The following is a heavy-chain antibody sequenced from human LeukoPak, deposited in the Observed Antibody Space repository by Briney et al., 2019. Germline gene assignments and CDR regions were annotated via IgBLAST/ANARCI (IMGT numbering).Heavy chain of an antibody. CDR1: GSNFPISW. D-gene: IGHD1-14*01. V-gene: IGHV5-51*01. Sequence: GESLKISWQVSGSNFPISWIAWVRHMLGKGLEWMGIIYPADADTRYNPSFQGHAPIPVDRATNTAYLQWTGRKASDTAISSCARRASESGKPTEFDNWGKGTLVTVSS. CDR3: ARRASESGKPTEFDN. J-gene: IGHJ4*02. CDR2: IYPADADT.